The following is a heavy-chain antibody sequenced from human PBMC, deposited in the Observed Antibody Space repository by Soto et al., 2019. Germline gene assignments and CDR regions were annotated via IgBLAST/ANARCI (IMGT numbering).Heavy chain of an antibody. CDR3: ATRRSSDAFDI. Sequence: EVQLLESRGGLVQPGGSLRLSCAASGFTFSSYAMSWVRQAPGKGLEWVSAISGSGGSTYYADSVKGRFTISRDNSKNTLFLQMSSLRAEDTAVYYCATRRSSDAFDIWGQGTMVTVSS. V-gene: IGHV3-23*01. J-gene: IGHJ3*02. CDR1: GFTFSSYA. CDR2: ISGSGGST. D-gene: IGHD6-6*01.